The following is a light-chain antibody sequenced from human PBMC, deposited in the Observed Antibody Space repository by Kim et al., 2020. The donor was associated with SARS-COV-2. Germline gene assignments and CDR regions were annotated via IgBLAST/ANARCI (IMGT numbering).Light chain of an antibody. CDR2: KAS. CDR1: QSISSW. Sequence: SASIGDRVTITCRASQSISSWLAWYQQKPGKAPKLLISKASSLESGVPSRFSGSGSGTEFTLTISSLQPDDFATYYCQQYNSYGYSFGQGTKLEI. CDR3: QQYNSYGYS. V-gene: IGKV1-5*03. J-gene: IGKJ2*03.